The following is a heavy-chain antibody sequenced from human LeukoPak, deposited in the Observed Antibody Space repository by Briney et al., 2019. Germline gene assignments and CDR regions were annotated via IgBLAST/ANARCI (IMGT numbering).Heavy chain of an antibody. V-gene: IGHV1-2*02. CDR3: AREFMRVTAFDI. Sequence: ASVKVSCKASGYTFSDNYIHWVRQAPGQGLEWMGWINPYSGGTNYGENFQGRVTLTRDTSISTAYMDLSSLISDDTAVYYCAREFMRVTAFDIWGQGTMVTASS. D-gene: IGHD2-21*02. J-gene: IGHJ3*02. CDR2: INPYSGGT. CDR1: GYTFSDNY.